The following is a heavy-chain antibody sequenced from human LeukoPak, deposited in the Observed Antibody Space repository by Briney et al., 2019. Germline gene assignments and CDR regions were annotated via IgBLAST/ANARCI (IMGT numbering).Heavy chain of an antibody. CDR3: ARFTGRRYLDM. CDR2: IYYSGNT. D-gene: IGHD2-8*02. V-gene: IGHV4-59*08. CDR1: GGSISSYY. Sequence: SETLSLTCTVSGGSISSYYCSWIRQPPGKGLEWIGYIYYSGNTNYNPSLKSRVIISVNTSKNQFSLKLSSVTAADTAVYYCARFTGRRYLDMWGTETTVTVSS. J-gene: IGHJ6*03.